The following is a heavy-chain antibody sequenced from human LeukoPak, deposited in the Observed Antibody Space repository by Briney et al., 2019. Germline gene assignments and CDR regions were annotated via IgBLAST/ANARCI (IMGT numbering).Heavy chain of an antibody. D-gene: IGHD1-26*01. CDR1: GFTFSSYW. J-gene: IGHJ3*02. CDR2: IKQDGSEK. V-gene: IGHV3-7*01. Sequence: PGGSLRLSCAASGFTFSSYWMSWVRQAPGKGLEWVANIKQDGSEKYYVDSVKGRFTISRDNAKSSLYLQMNSLRAEDTAVYYCASREWELLLSGGAFDIWGQGTMVTVSS. CDR3: ASREWELLLSGGAFDI.